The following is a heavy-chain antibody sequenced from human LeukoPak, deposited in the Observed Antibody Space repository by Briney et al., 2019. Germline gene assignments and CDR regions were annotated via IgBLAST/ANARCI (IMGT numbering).Heavy chain of an antibody. D-gene: IGHD3-3*01. Sequence: TSETLSLTCTVSGGSISSGSYYWSWIRQPAGKGLEWIGRIYTSGSTNYNPSLKSRVTISVDTSKNQFSLKLSSVTAADTAVYYCARRPDFWSGHNAFDIWGQGTMVTVSS. J-gene: IGHJ3*02. CDR3: ARRPDFWSGHNAFDI. CDR2: IYTSGST. V-gene: IGHV4-61*02. CDR1: GGSISSGSYY.